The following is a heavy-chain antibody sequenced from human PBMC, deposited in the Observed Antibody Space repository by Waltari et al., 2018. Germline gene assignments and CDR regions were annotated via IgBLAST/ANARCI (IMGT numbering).Heavy chain of an antibody. CDR2: ISAHGSTI. D-gene: IGHD3-3*01. J-gene: IGHJ4*02. CDR3: ARGADL. Sequence: EVQLVESGGGLGQPGGSLRRCGAAYGFSIRGTWLHLVRQVSGKGLVGVSRISAHGSTINFSDSVTGRLTISRDTAKNTLYLQMNSLSAEDTAVYSCARGADLRGQGILVTVSS. V-gene: IGHV3-74*01. CDR1: GFSIRGTW.